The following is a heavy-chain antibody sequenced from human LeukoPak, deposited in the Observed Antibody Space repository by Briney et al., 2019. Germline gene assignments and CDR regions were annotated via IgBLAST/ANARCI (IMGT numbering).Heavy chain of an antibody. Sequence: SETLSLTCTVSGSISSYYWSWIRQPPGKGPEWIGYIYTSGSTNYNPSLKSRVTISVDTSKNQFSLDLSSVTAADTAVYYCARQKCTSTSCLTKNAFDIWGQGTIVTVSS. CDR1: GSISSYY. D-gene: IGHD2-2*01. J-gene: IGHJ3*02. V-gene: IGHV4-4*09. CDR3: ARQKCTSTSCLTKNAFDI. CDR2: IYTSGST.